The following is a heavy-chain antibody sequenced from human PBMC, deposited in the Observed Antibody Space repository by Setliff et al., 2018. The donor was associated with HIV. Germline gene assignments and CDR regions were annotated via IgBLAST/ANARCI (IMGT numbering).Heavy chain of an antibody. CDR3: ASSAGAVPTTAPYGDYYYYFYMDV. D-gene: IGHD1-1*01. CDR2: IIPIFGTP. V-gene: IGHV1-69*05. CDR1: GGIFSRFA. Sequence: GASVKVSCKASGGIFSRFAFSWVRQAPGQGVEWMGGIIPIFGTPNYAQKFQGRVTITTAESTNTVYMELYSLTSEDTAIYYCASSAGAVPTTAPYGDYYYYFYMDVWGKGTTVTVSS. J-gene: IGHJ6*03.